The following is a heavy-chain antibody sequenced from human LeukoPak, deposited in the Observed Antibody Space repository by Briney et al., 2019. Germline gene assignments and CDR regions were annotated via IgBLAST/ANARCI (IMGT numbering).Heavy chain of an antibody. CDR2: ISDSHGRP. CDR3: AKDVITVGASHFDY. J-gene: IGHJ4*02. V-gene: IGHV3-23*01. Sequence: GGSLSLSCADSGFTFSSYWMHCVRQAPGFGLEWVSAISDSHGRPYYADSVNGRFTISRDHSKNTLYLHMNGLRAEDTAVYYYAKDVITVGASHFDYWGQGTLVNVSS. CDR1: GFTFSSYW. D-gene: IGHD1-14*01.